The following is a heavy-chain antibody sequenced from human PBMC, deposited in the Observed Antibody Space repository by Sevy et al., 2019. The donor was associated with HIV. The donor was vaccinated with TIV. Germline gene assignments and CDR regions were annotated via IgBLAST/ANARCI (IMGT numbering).Heavy chain of an antibody. CDR3: ARHSHGSGTYYVPFDS. Sequence: SETLCLTCAVSGYSITSGYLWGWIRQPPGKGLEWIGSVFHSGNTYYNPSLNSRVIISVDTSKNQFSLKLNSVTAADTAVYYCARHSHGSGTYYVPFDSWGQGTLVTVSS. J-gene: IGHJ4*02. CDR1: GYSITSGYL. CDR2: VFHSGNT. V-gene: IGHV4-38-2*01. D-gene: IGHD3-10*01.